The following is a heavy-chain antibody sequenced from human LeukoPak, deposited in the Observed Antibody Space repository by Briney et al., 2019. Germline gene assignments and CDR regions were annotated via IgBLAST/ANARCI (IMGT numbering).Heavy chain of an antibody. Sequence: SETLSLTCSVSGGSIGDYYWSWIRQPPGKGLDWVGYLSNSGSSYYNPSLRSRVTMSLDTSNNRISLRLSSVPAEDTAVYYCARQTRYYDSSGYPVLGIFDPWGQGTTVTVSS. CDR1: GGSIGDYY. J-gene: IGHJ3*01. V-gene: IGHV4-59*01. D-gene: IGHD3-22*01. CDR2: LSNSGSS. CDR3: ARQTRYYDSSGYPVLGIFDP.